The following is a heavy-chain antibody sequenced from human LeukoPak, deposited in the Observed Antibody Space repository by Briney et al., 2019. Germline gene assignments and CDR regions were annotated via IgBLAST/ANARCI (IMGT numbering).Heavy chain of an antibody. Sequence: SETLSLTCAVYGGSVSGYYWSWIRQPPGKGLEWIGEINHIGSTNYNPSLKSRVTISVDTSKNQFSLKLPSVTAADTAVYYCATTTIRLGYWGQGTLVTVSS. CDR3: ATTTIRLGY. D-gene: IGHD1-26*01. V-gene: IGHV4-34*01. J-gene: IGHJ4*02. CDR1: GGSVSGYY. CDR2: INHIGST.